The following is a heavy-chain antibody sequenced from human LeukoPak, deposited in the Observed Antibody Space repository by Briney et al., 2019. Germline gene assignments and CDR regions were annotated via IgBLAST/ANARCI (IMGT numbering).Heavy chain of an antibody. J-gene: IGHJ4*02. CDR2: IYYSGST. D-gene: IGHD1-26*01. CDR3: GRAPKIVGANEYLDQ. V-gene: IGHV4-59*01. CDR1: GGSISSYY. Sequence: PSETLSLTCTVSGGSISSYYWSWIRQPPGKGLEWIGYIYYSGSTNYNPSLKSRVTISVDTSKNQFSLKLSSVAAADTAVYYCGRAPKIVGANEYLDQWGQGTLVTVSS.